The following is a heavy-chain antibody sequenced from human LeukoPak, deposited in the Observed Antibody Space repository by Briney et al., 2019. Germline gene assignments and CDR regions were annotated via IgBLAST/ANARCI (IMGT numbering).Heavy chain of an antibody. CDR3: ARAVGGYCSGGSCYSGAVRFDP. Sequence: SETLSLTCTVSGGSISSYYWSWIRQPPGKGLEWIGYIYYSGSTNYNPSLKSRVTISVDTSKNQFPLKLSSVTAADTAVYYCARAVGGYCSGGSCYSGAVRFDPWGQGTLVTVSS. D-gene: IGHD2-15*01. V-gene: IGHV4-59*01. CDR1: GGSISSYY. CDR2: IYYSGST. J-gene: IGHJ5*02.